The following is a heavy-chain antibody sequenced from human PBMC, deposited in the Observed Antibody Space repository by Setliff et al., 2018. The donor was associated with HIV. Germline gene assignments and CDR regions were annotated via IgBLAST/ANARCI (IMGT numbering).Heavy chain of an antibody. V-gene: IGHV1-69*05. D-gene: IGHD2-15*01. J-gene: IGHJ5*02. CDR1: GDTFSIHP. CDR2: IIPMYGVT. Sequence: SVKVSCKASGDTFSIHPISWVRQAPGQGPEWMGGIIPMYGVTNYAQKFQGRVTITTDESTSTAYMELSSLRSEDTAVYYCALPYCSGGNCWSSASLPPAGWCDPWGQGTLVTVS. CDR3: ALPYCSGGNCWSSASLPPAGWCDP.